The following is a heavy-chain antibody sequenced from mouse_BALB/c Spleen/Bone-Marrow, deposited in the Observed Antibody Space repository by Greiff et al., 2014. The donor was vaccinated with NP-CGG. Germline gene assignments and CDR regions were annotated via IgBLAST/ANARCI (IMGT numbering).Heavy chain of an antibody. V-gene: IGHV1-15*01. CDR1: GYTFTDYE. J-gene: IGHJ1*01. D-gene: IGHD1-1*01. CDR3: TRDGSSRWYFDV. Sequence: QVQLQQSGAELVRPGASVTLSCNASGYTFTDYEMHWVKQTPVHGLEWIGAIDPETGGTAYNQKFKGKATLTADKSSSTAYMELRSLTSGDSAVYYCTRDGSSRWYFDVWGAGTTVTVSS. CDR2: IDPETGGT.